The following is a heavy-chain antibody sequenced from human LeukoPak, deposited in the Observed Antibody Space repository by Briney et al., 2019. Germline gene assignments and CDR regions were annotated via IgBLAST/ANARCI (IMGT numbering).Heavy chain of an antibody. J-gene: IGHJ4*02. CDR3: VRRFNF. V-gene: IGHV3-48*01. CDR1: GFTFSDNF. Sequence: GSLRLSCAASGFTFSDNFMNWVRQAPGKGLEWVAYISESGSTVTYADSVKGRFTIARDNAKNSLYLQMNSLRVADTAVYYCVRRFNFWGQGILVTASS. CDR2: ISESGSTV.